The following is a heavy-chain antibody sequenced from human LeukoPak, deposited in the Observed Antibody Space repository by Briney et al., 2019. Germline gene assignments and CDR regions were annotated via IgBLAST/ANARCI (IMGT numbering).Heavy chain of an antibody. CDR2: IYYRGST. CDR1: GGSLSSYY. V-gene: IGHV4-59*08. CDR3: ACSSGWYDAFDI. D-gene: IGHD6-19*01. Sequence: SETLSLTCTVSGGSLSSYYWSWIRQPPGKGLDWIGSIYYRGSTNYNPSLMSRVTISVDTSNNQFSLKLSSVTAADTAVYYCACSSGWYDAFDIWGQGTMVTVSS. J-gene: IGHJ3*02.